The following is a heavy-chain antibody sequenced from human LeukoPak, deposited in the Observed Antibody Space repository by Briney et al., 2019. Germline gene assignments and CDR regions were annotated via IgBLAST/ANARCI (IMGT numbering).Heavy chain of an antibody. V-gene: IGHV1-46*01. Sequence: ASVKVSCKASGYTFTTYYMHWVRQAPGQGLEWMGILNPSGGSTTYAQKFRGRVTMTRDTSTSTVYMELSSLRSEDTAVYYCARDGSTWQFDYWGQGTLVTVSS. J-gene: IGHJ4*02. CDR1: GYTFTTYY. CDR3: ARDGSTWQFDY. CDR2: LNPSGGST. D-gene: IGHD6-13*01.